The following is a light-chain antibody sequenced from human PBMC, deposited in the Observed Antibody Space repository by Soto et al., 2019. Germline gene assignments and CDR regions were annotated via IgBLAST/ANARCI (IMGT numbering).Light chain of an antibody. CDR2: GAS. CDR3: QEYNNWSGFT. CDR1: QSVSSN. V-gene: IGKV3-15*01. J-gene: IGKJ3*01. Sequence: EIVMTQSPATLSVSPGERATLSCRASQSVSSNLAWYQQKPGQAPRLLIYGASTRPTGIPARFSGSRSGTECTMSSSSPPFENFGVYYCQEYNNWSGFTFGPVTKVYIK.